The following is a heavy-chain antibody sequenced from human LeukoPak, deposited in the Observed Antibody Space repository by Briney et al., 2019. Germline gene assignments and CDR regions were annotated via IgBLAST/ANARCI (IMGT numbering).Heavy chain of an antibody. CDR3: ARVRRSGELLDAGRYNWFDP. CDR2: INPSGGST. J-gene: IGHJ5*02. D-gene: IGHD1-26*01. CDR1: GHTFINYY. Sequence: GASVKLSCKTSGHTFINYYIHWVRQAPGQGLQWMGTINPSGGSTNYAQKFQGRVTMTRDTSTSTVYMALSSLRSGDTAVYYCARVRRSGELLDAGRYNWFDPWGQGTLVTVSS. V-gene: IGHV1-46*01.